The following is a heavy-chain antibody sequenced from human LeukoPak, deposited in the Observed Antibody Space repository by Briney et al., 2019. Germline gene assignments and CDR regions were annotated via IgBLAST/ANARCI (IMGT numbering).Heavy chain of an antibody. D-gene: IGHD6-19*01. CDR3: ARVPPPYSSGSN. Sequence: PSETLSLTCTVSGGSISSGDYYWSWIRQPPGKGLEWIGYIYYSGSTYYNPSLKSRVTISVDTSKHQFSLKLSSVTAADTAAYYCARVPPPYSSGSNWGQGTLVTVSS. CDR2: IYYSGST. CDR1: GGSISSGDYY. J-gene: IGHJ4*02. V-gene: IGHV4-30-4*01.